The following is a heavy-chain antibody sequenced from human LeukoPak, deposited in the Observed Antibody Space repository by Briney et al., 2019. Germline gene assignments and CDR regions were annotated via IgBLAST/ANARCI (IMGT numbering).Heavy chain of an antibody. J-gene: IGHJ4*02. CDR3: ARWYCSGNSCYYDY. Sequence: PGGSLRLSCAASGFTVSNNYMSWVRQAPGKGLEWVSFIYNTGSTYYADSVKGRFTISRDNSKNTLYLQMNSLRAEDTAVYYCARWYCSGNSCYYDYWGQGTLVTVSS. D-gene: IGHD2-2*01. CDR1: GFTVSNNY. CDR2: IYNTGST. V-gene: IGHV3-53*01.